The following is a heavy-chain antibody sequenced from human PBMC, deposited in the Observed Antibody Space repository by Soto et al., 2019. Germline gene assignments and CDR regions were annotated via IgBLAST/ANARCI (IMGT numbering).Heavy chain of an antibody. Sequence: SVKVSCKASGGTFSSYAISWVRQAPGQGLEWMGGIIPIFGTANYAQKFQGRVTITADESTSTAYMELSSLRSEDTAVYHCASDYYDRLYYFDYWGQGTLVTVSS. CDR2: IIPIFGTA. J-gene: IGHJ4*02. CDR3: ASDYYDRLYYFDY. CDR1: GGTFSSYA. D-gene: IGHD3-22*01. V-gene: IGHV1-69*13.